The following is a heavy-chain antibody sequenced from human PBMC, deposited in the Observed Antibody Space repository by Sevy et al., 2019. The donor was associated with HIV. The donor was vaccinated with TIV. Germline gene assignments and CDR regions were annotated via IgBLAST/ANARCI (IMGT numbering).Heavy chain of an antibody. Sequence: SGPTLVKPTQTLTLTCTFSGFSLSTSGVGVGWIRQPPGKALEWLAVIYWDDDKRYSPSLKSRLTITTDTSKNQVVLTMTNMDPVDTGTYYFAHDAYYYDSSGPPQGAFDIWGQGTMVTVSS. CDR2: IYWDDDK. D-gene: IGHD3-22*01. CDR3: AHDAYYYDSSGPPQGAFDI. J-gene: IGHJ3*02. V-gene: IGHV2-5*02. CDR1: GFSLSTSGVG.